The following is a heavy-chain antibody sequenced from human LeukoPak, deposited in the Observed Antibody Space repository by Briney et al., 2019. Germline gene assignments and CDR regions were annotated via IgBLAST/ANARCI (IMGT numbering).Heavy chain of an antibody. CDR1: GYSFTSYW. CDR3: ARCYYDSSGYWENWFDP. Sequence: GESLKISCQGSGYSFTSYWIGWVRQMPGKGLEWMGIIYPGDSDTRYSPSFQGQVTISADKSISTAYLQWSSLKASDTAMYYCARCYYDSSGYWENWFDPWGQGTLVTVSS. CDR2: IYPGDSDT. V-gene: IGHV5-51*01. D-gene: IGHD3-22*01. J-gene: IGHJ5*02.